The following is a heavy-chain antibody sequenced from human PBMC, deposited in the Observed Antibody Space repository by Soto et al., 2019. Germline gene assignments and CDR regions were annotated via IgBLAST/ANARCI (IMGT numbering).Heavy chain of an antibody. V-gene: IGHV1-18*04. Sequence: QVQLVQSGAEVKKPGTSVKVSCKASGYMFTTFGISWVRQAPGQGLEWMGWISPKNGHTNYGQKVQGRVTMTTDTSTTTVYLELRSLRSDDSVVYFCARDPGGAAGFDPWGQGTLVTVSS. CDR3: ARDPGGAAGFDP. CDR1: GYMFTTFG. CDR2: ISPKNGHT. J-gene: IGHJ5*02. D-gene: IGHD6-19*01.